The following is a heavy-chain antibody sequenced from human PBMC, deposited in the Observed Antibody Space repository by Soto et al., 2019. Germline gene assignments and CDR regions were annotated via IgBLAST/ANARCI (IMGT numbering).Heavy chain of an antibody. V-gene: IGHV3-74*01. J-gene: IGHJ3*02. Sequence: GGSLRLSCAASGFTFSSYWMHWVRQAPGKGLGWVSRINSDGSSTSYADSVKGRFTISRDNAKNTLYLQMNSLRAEDTAVYYCARAGSYDAFDIWGQGTMVTVSS. D-gene: IGHD1-26*01. CDR3: ARAGSYDAFDI. CDR1: GFTFSSYW. CDR2: INSDGSST.